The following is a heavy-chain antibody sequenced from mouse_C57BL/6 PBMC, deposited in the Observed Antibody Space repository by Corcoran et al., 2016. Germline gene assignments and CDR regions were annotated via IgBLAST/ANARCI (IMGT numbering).Heavy chain of an antibody. CDR1: GYTFTDYY. Sequence: EVQLQQSGPELVKPGASVKISCKASGYTFTDYYMNWVKQSHGKSLEWIGDINPNNGGTSYNQKFKGKATLTVDKSSSTAYMELRSLTSEDSAVYYCARDGYDRDWYFDVWGTGTTVTVSS. CDR2: INPNNGGT. D-gene: IGHD2-2*01. V-gene: IGHV1-26*01. J-gene: IGHJ1*03. CDR3: ARDGYDRDWYFDV.